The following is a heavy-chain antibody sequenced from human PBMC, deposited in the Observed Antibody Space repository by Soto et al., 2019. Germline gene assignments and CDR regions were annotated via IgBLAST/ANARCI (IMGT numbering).Heavy chain of an antibody. CDR1: GDSDGIYN. D-gene: IGHD6-19*01. V-gene: IGHV1-69*01. J-gene: IGHJ5*02. Sequence: QVRLVQSGAELKRPGSSVKVSCRVSGDSDGIYNIAWVRQAPGQGLEWLGGIVPLIGTTDYSQRFRGRVTITADESTGTAYLELPSLKSEDTAVYYCAGRAMAVTWLDPWGQGTPVIVSA. CDR2: IVPLIGTT. CDR3: AGRAMAVTWLDP.